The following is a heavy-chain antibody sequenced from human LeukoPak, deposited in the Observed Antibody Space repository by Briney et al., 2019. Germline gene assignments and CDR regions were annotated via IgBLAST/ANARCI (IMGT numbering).Heavy chain of an antibody. J-gene: IGHJ4*02. D-gene: IGHD3-16*01. CDR3: ARGRFGLSLDY. Sequence: PGGSLRLSCAASGFSFSIYAMTWVRQAPGKGLEWVSVISFSGGDTYYADSVKGRFTTSRDNSKNTLFLQMSNLRAEDTAVYYCARGRFGLSLDYWGQGTLVTVSS. V-gene: IGHV3-23*01. CDR2: ISFSGGDT. CDR1: GFSFSIYA.